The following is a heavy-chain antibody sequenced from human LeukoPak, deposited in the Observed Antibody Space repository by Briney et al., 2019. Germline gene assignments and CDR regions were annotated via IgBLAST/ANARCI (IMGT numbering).Heavy chain of an antibody. CDR2: MNPNSGNT. J-gene: IGHJ5*02. CDR3: ARGRDFWSGWANWFDP. D-gene: IGHD3-3*01. Sequence: ASVKVSCKASGGTFSSYAISWVRQATGQGLEWMGWMNPNSGNTGYAQKFQGRVTITRNTSISTAYMELSSLRSEDTAVYYCARGRDFWSGWANWFDPWGQGTLVTVSS. CDR1: GGTFSSYA. V-gene: IGHV1-8*03.